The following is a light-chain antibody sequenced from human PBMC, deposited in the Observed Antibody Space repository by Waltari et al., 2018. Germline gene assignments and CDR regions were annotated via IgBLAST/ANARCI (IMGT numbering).Light chain of an antibody. CDR3: LQYSHWPPWT. J-gene: IGKJ1*01. Sequence: EIEMTQSPATLSVSPGERATLSCRASLSVGSKLAGYPQKPGQAPRPLIYDAYTRATGIPARFSGSGSGTEFTLTISSLQSDDFAVYHCLQYSHWPPWTFGQGTKVEIK. CDR2: DAY. CDR1: LSVGSK. V-gene: IGKV3-15*01.